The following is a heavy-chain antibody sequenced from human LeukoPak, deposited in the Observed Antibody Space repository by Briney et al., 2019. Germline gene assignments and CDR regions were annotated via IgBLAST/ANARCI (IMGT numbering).Heavy chain of an antibody. V-gene: IGHV3-15*01. D-gene: IGHD6-13*01. CDR3: TTGYGSTWYG. CDR2: VKSKTDGGTT. J-gene: IGHJ4*02. Sequence: PGGSLRLSCAASGITFSIAWMNWVRQAPGKGLEWIGRVKSKTDGGTTDYAADVEGRFTISRDDSENTVDLQMNSLKTEDTALYYCTTGYGSTWYGWGQGTLVTVSS. CDR1: GITFSIAW.